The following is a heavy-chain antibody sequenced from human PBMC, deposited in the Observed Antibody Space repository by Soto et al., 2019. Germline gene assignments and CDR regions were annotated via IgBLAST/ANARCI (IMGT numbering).Heavy chain of an antibody. CDR1: GGSFSNYA. Sequence: QVQIQQWGGGLLKPSETLSLSCTVYGGSFSNYAWSWIRQPPGRGLEWIGEIYHNGKSDYNPSLKSRVTIAVDTSKNQFSLKLSSVIAADTAVYFCARGGYWRFDYWGQGARVTVSS. V-gene: IGHV4-34*01. J-gene: IGHJ4*02. CDR2: IYHNGKS. D-gene: IGHD3-22*01. CDR3: ARGGYWRFDY.